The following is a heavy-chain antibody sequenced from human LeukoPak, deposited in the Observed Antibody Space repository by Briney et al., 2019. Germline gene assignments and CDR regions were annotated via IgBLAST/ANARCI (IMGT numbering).Heavy chain of an antibody. D-gene: IGHD6-13*01. V-gene: IGHV4-4*07. J-gene: IGHJ6*03. CDR1: GGSISGYY. CDR3: AREGYSSSWYDDYYYYYMDV. Sequence: SETLSLTCTVSGGSISGYYWSWIRQPAGKGLEWIGRIYTSGSTNYNPSLKSRVTMSVDTSKNQFSLKLSSVTAADTAVYYCAREGYSSSWYDDYYYYYMDVWGKGTTVTVSS. CDR2: IYTSGST.